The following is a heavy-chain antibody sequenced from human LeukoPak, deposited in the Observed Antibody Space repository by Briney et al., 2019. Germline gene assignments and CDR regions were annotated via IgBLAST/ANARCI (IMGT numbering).Heavy chain of an antibody. CDR2: IDPNSGGT. D-gene: IGHD3-22*01. V-gene: IGHV1-2*02. CDR3: ARERTPRNWDTSGYPFDY. Sequence: ASVKVSCKASRYTFTGYYIHWVRQAPGQGLEWMGWIDPNSGGTNYAQKFQGRVTMTRDTSISTAYMELSRLRSDDTAVYYCARERTPRNWDTSGYPFDYWGQGTLVTVSS. CDR1: RYTFTGYY. J-gene: IGHJ4*02.